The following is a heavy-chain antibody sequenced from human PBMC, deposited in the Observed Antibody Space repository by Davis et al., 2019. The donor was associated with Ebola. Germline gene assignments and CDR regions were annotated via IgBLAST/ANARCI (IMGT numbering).Heavy chain of an antibody. CDR1: GFTFSSYS. D-gene: IGHD1-20*01. CDR3: ARVNWTQGIGYNWFDP. CDR2: ISSSSSTI. J-gene: IGHJ5*02. Sequence: GESLKISCAASGFTFSSYSMNWVRQAPGKGLEWVSYISSSSSTIYYADSVKGRFTISRDNAKNSLYLQMNSLRDEDTAVYYCARVNWTQGIGYNWFDPWGQGTLVTVSS. V-gene: IGHV3-48*02.